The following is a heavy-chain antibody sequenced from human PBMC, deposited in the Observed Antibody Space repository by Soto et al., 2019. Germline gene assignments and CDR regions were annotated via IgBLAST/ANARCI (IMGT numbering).Heavy chain of an antibody. CDR1: GYTFTTDG. V-gene: IGHV1-18*01. J-gene: IGHJ4*02. CDR2: ISAHNGNT. Sequence: QVQLVQSGAEVKNPGASVKVSFKASGYTFTTDGINWVRQAPGQGPEWLGWISAHNGNTNIAQKFHDRVTITTDTSTTTAYMELSSLRSDGTAIYYCERDVDILTAPPGDHWGQVTLVNVSS. D-gene: IGHD5-12*01. CDR3: ERDVDILTAPPGDH.